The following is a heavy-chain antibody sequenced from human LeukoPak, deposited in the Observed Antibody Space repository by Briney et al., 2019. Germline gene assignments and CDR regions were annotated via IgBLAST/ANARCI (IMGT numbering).Heavy chain of an antibody. Sequence: SETLSLTCTVSGGSISNSFWSWIRQPPGKGLEWIAYIYYSGKTKYNPSLKSRVPIPVDTSKSHFSLRLSSVAAEDTAVYYCAKDSGSSPTFDYWGQGTLVTVSS. CDR2: IYYSGKT. CDR3: AKDSGSSPTFDY. CDR1: GGSISNSF. D-gene: IGHD1-26*01. J-gene: IGHJ4*02. V-gene: IGHV4-59*01.